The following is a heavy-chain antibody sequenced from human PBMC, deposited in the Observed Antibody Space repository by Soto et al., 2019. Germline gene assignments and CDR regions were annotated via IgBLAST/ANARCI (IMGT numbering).Heavy chain of an antibody. V-gene: IGHV3-23*01. CDR2: IDYSGGNT. J-gene: IGHJ4*02. Sequence: GGSLRLSCVASGFAFGNHAMTWVRQAPGKALEWVSTIDYSGGNTHYADSVKGRFTISRDNSKNTADLQMNSLRAEDTAVYYCVSWLSAHFDYWGQGTLVTVSS. D-gene: IGHD6-19*01. CDR3: VSWLSAHFDY. CDR1: GFAFGNHA.